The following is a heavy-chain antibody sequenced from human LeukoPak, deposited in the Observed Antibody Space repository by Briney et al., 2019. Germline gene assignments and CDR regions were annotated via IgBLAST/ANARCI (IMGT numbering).Heavy chain of an antibody. CDR2: IYYSGST. CDR1: GGSISSSSDY. Sequence: SETLSLTCTVSGGSISSSSDYWGWIRQSPGKGLEWIGSIYYSGSTYYNPSLKSRVTISVDTSKNQFSLKLSSVTAADTAVYYCARRGRSAQPPLNYYYYYMDVWGKGTTVTISS. J-gene: IGHJ6*03. CDR3: ARRGRSAQPPLNYYYYYMDV. V-gene: IGHV4-39*07. D-gene: IGHD2-8*01.